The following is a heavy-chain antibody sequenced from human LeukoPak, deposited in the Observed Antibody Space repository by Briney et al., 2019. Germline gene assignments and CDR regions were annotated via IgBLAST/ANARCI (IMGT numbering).Heavy chain of an antibody. CDR3: VKDARGYFDY. CDR1: GFTFSSYA. Sequence: GGSLRLSCSASGFTFSSYAMHWVRQAPGKGLEYVSAISSNGGSTYYTDSVKGRFTISRDNSKNALYLQMSSLRAEDTAVYYCVKDARGYFDYWGQGTLVTVSS. CDR2: ISSNGGST. J-gene: IGHJ4*02. V-gene: IGHV3-64D*06. D-gene: IGHD3-10*01.